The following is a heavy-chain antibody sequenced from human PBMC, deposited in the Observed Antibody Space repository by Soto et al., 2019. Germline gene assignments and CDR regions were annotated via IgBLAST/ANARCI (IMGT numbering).Heavy chain of an antibody. CDR2: IIPKFGTT. CDR1: GGSFSTYG. V-gene: IGHV1-69*13. J-gene: IGHJ4*02. D-gene: IGHD4-17*01. CDR3: ARELDPYYGGNSLSLDH. Sequence: QVQLVQSGAEVKKPGSSVKVSCKASGGSFSTYGINWVRLAPGQGLEWMGGIIPKFGTTNYAQKFQGRVTITADESTNTAYMELNHLRSEDTAVYFCARELDPYYGGNSLSLDHWGQGTLVTVSS.